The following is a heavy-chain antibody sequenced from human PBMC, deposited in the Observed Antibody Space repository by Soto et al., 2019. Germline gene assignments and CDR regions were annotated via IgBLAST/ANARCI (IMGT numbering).Heavy chain of an antibody. Sequence: QVQLVESGGGVVQSGRSLRLSCAASGFTFSTYGMYWVRQAPGKGLEWVALISYDGRNQYYADSVKGRFTISRDNPKNTLYLQMNSLRAEDTALYYCAKDRLRIALRPVYGMDVWGQGTTVTVSS. D-gene: IGHD6-6*01. J-gene: IGHJ6*02. CDR1: GFTFSTYG. CDR3: AKDRLRIALRPVYGMDV. V-gene: IGHV3-30*18. CDR2: ISYDGRNQ.